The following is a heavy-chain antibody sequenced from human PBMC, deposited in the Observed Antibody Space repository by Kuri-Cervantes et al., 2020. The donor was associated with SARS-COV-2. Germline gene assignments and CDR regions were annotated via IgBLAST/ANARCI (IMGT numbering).Heavy chain of an antibody. CDR2: VRGKANNYAT. V-gene: IGHV3-73*01. CDR1: GFLFSASA. J-gene: IGHJ6*03. Sequence: GESLKISCEVSGFLFSASAIHWVRQASGKGLEWVGRVRGKANNYATAYAASVKGRFTISRDDSKNMAYLQMNSLKTEDTAVYYCTRRDDFWSGYFPPNYMDVWGKGTTVTVSS. CDR3: TRRDDFWSGYFPPNYMDV. D-gene: IGHD3-3*01.